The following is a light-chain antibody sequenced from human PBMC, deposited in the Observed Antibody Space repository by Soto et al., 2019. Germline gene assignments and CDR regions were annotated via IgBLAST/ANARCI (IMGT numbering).Light chain of an antibody. Sequence: SYELTQPPSVSVSPGQTASITCSGDKLGNKYASWYQQKPGQSPVLVIYQDNKLPSRIPERFSGSNSGNTATLTISGTQAMDEADYYCQAWVSSTVVFGGGTKLTVL. CDR2: QDN. J-gene: IGLJ2*01. V-gene: IGLV3-1*01. CDR1: KLGNKY. CDR3: QAWVSSTVV.